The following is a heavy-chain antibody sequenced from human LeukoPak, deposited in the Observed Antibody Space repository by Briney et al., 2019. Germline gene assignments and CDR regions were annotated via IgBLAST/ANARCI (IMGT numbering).Heavy chain of an antibody. CDR3: ARDHRIGGS. D-gene: IGHD3-16*01. CDR1: GFTVSSNS. J-gene: IGHJ4*02. V-gene: IGHV3-53*01. Sequence: PGGSLRLSCAASGFTVSSNSMTWVRQAPGKGLDWVSVIYEDGSTYYADSVKGRFTISRDNSKNTLHLQMNRLRAEDTAVYYCARDHRIGGSWGQGTLVTVSS. CDR2: IYEDGST.